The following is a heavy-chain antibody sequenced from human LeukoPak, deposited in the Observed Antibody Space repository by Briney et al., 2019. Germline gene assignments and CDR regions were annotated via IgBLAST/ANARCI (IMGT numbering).Heavy chain of an antibody. Sequence: PGGSLRLSCAASGFTFSSYGMHWVRQAPGKGREWVAVIWYDGSNKYYADSVKGRFTISRDNSKNTLYLQMNSLRAEDTAVYYCAEDQLYGGYEGFLGFRYWGQGTLVTVSS. V-gene: IGHV3-33*06. CDR1: GFTFSSYG. CDR2: IWYDGSNK. J-gene: IGHJ4*02. CDR3: AEDQLYGGYEGFLGFRY. D-gene: IGHD5-12*01.